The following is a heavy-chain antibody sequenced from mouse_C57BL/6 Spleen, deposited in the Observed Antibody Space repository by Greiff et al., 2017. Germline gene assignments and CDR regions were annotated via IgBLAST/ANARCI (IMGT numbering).Heavy chain of an antibody. CDR3: ARHDYYYGSSYGWYFDV. CDR1: GYTFTEYT. J-gene: IGHJ1*03. CDR2: FYPGSGSI. V-gene: IGHV1-62-2*01. Sequence: QVQLKESGAELVKPGASVKLSCKASGYTFTEYTIHWVKQRSGQGLEWIGWFYPGSGSIKYNEKFKDKATLTADKSSSTVYMGLSRLTSEDSAVYFCARHDYYYGSSYGWYFDVWGTGTTVTVSS. D-gene: IGHD1-1*01.